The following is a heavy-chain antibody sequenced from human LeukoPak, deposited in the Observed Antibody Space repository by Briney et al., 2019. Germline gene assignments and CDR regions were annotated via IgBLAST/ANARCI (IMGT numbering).Heavy chain of an antibody. Sequence: SETLSLTCTVSGGSISSHYWSWIRQPPGKGLEWIGYIYYSGSTNYNPSLKSRVTISVDTSKNRFSLKLSSVTAADTAVYYCARVGEQLLVYYYMDVWGQGTTVTVSS. CDR1: GGSISSHY. J-gene: IGHJ6*03. CDR3: ARVGEQLLVYYYMDV. CDR2: IYYSGST. V-gene: IGHV4-59*11. D-gene: IGHD5-18*01.